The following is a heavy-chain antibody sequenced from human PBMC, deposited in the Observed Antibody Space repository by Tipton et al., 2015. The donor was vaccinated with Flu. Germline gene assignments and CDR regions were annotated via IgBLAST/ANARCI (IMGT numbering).Heavy chain of an antibody. D-gene: IGHD1-26*01. CDR1: GFTFSSYW. V-gene: IGHV3-7*01. J-gene: IGHJ4*02. CDR3: ACLYRGSKGFDY. Sequence: SLRLSCAASGFTFSSYWMSWVRQAPGKGLEWVANIKQDGSEKYYADSVKGRFTISRDNAKNSLYLQMNSLRAEDTAVYYCACLYRGSKGFDYWGQGTLVTVSS. CDR2: IKQDGSEK.